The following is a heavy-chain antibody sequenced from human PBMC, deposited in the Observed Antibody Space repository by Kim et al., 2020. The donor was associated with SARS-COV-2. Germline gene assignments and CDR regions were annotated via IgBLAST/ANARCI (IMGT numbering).Heavy chain of an antibody. Sequence: GGSLRLSCAASGFTFSSYWMSWVRQAPGKGREWVANIKQDGREKYYVDSVKGRFTISRDNAKNSLYLQMNSLRAEDTAVYYCASKKDSSSWFHYYYGMDVWGQGTTVTVSS. CDR2: IKQDGREK. CDR3: ASKKDSSSWFHYYYGMDV. CDR1: GFTFSSYW. J-gene: IGHJ6*02. V-gene: IGHV3-7*01. D-gene: IGHD6-13*01.